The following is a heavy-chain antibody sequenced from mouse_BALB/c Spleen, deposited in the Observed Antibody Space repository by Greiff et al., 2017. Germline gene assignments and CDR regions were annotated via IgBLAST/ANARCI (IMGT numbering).Heavy chain of an antibody. Sequence: VQLKESGGGLVQPGESLKLSCESNEYEFPSHDMSWVRKTPEKRLELVAAINSDGGSTYYPDTMERRFIISRDNTKKTLYLQMSSLRSEDTALYYCARQIYYDYEGAMDDWGQGTSVTVSS. V-gene: IGHV5-2*01. CDR1: EYEFPSHD. CDR3: ARQIYYDYEGAMDD. CDR2: INSDGGST. J-gene: IGHJ4*01. D-gene: IGHD2-4*01.